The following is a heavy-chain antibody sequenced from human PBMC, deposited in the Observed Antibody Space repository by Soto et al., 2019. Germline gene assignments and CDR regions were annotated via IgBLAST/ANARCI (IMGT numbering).Heavy chain of an antibody. V-gene: IGHV1-18*01. J-gene: IGHJ6*02. CDR2: ISGYNGDT. CDR1: GYTFTRYG. D-gene: IGHD2-8*01. Sequence: QGQLVQSGAEVKKPGASVKVSCKASGYTFTRYGISWVRQAPGQGLEWMGWISGYNGDTKYAQKFQGRVTMTIDTSTSTAFMELRILTSEDTAVYYCAKNGQPPYYYFGLDVWGQGTTVTVSS. CDR3: AKNGQPPYYYFGLDV.